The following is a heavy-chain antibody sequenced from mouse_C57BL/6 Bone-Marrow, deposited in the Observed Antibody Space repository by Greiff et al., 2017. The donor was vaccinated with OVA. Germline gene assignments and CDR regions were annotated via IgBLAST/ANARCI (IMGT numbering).Heavy chain of an antibody. Sequence: VQLKQSGPELVKPGASVKISCKASGYTFTDYYMNWVKQSHGKSLEWIGDINPNNGGTSYNQKFKGKATLTVDKSSSTAYMELRSLTSEDSAVYYCARGQLRLPFAYWGQGTLVTVSA. CDR3: ARGQLRLPFAY. V-gene: IGHV1-26*01. J-gene: IGHJ3*01. D-gene: IGHD3-2*02. CDR1: GYTFTDYY. CDR2: INPNNGGT.